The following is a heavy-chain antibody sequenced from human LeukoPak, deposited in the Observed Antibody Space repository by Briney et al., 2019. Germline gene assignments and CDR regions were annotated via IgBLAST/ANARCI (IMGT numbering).Heavy chain of an antibody. CDR1: GFTFGAYW. J-gene: IGHJ4*02. CDR2: IKDDGSAQ. V-gene: IGHV3-7*01. CDR3: ARHIVGEQNFDY. Sequence: QSGGSLRLPCAASGFTFGAYWMSWFRQAPGKGPEWVASIKDDGSAQFYVDSLEGRFTISRDNAKNTLYLQMDTMRVEDTAVYYCARHIVGEQNFDYWSQGTLVTVSS. D-gene: IGHD3-16*02.